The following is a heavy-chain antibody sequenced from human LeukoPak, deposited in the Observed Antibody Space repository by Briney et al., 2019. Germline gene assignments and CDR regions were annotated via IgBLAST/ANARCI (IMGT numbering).Heavy chain of an antibody. D-gene: IGHD3-9*01. J-gene: IGHJ4*02. CDR2: ISYDGSNK. V-gene: IGHV3-30*18. Sequence: GGSLRLSCAASGFTFSSYGMHWVRQAPGKGLEWVAVISYDGSNKYYADSVKGRFTTSRDNSKNTLYLQMNSLRAEDTAVYYCAKDLAQRLVITQFDYWAREPWSPSPQ. CDR3: AKDLAQRLVITQFDY. CDR1: GFTFSSYG.